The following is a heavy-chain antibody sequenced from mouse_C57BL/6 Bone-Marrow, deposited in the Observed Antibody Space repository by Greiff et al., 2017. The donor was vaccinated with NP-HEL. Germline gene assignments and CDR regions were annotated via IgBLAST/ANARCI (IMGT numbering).Heavy chain of an antibody. J-gene: IGHJ1*03. D-gene: IGHD1-1*01. CDR2: IDPEDGDT. V-gene: IGHV14-1*01. CDR1: GFNIKDYY. Sequence: VQLQQSGAELVRPGASVKLSCTASGFNIKDYYMHWVKQRPEQGLEWIGRIDPEDGDTEYDPKFQGKATLTADTSSNTAYLQLSSLTSGDTAVYYCATAGGRSSRWYYDVWGTGTTVTVSS. CDR3: ATAGGRSSRWYYDV.